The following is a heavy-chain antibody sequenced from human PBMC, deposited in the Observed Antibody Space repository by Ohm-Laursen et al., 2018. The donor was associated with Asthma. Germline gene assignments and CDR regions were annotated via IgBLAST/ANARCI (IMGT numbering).Heavy chain of an antibody. D-gene: IGHD6-19*01. V-gene: IGHV3-53*01. CDR3: ARGNSSGWSYYFDY. J-gene: IGHJ4*02. Sequence: SLRLSCAASGFTVSRNYMSWVRQAPGKGLEWVSVIYSGGRTYYADSVKGRFTISRDNSKNTLYLQMNSLRAEDTAVYYCARGNSSGWSYYFDYWGQGTLVTVSS. CDR1: GFTVSRNY. CDR2: IYSGGRT.